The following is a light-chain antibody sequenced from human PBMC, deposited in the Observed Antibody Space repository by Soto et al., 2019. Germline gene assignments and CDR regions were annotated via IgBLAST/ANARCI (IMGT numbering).Light chain of an antibody. CDR3: QQYNSRSWT. Sequence: IQMTQSPSTLSASVGDRVTITCRASQSINIWLAWYQQKPGRAPKLLISDAFNLISGVPSRFSGSESGTEFTLTISSLQPDDVATYYCQQYNSRSWTFDQGTKVEIK. CDR2: DAF. CDR1: QSINIW. J-gene: IGKJ1*01. V-gene: IGKV1-5*01.